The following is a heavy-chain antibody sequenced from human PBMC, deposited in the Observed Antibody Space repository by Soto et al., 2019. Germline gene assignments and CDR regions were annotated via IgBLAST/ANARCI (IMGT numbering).Heavy chain of an antibody. D-gene: IGHD3-9*01. Sequence: GGSLRLSCAASGFTFSSYAMSWVRQAPGKGLEWVSAISGSGGSTYYADSVKGRFTISRDNSKNTLYLQMNSLRAEDTAVYYCASSAFYYDILTGQGYWGQGTLVTVSS. V-gene: IGHV3-23*01. CDR3: ASSAFYYDILTGQGY. J-gene: IGHJ4*02. CDR2: ISGSGGST. CDR1: GFTFSSYA.